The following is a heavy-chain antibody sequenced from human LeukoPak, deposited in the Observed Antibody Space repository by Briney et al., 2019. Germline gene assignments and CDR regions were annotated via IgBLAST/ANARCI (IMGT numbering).Heavy chain of an antibody. CDR2: ISYDGSNK. Sequence: GGSLRLSCAASGFTFSSYAMHWVRQAPGKGLEWVAVISYDGSNKYYADSVKGRFTISRDNSKNTLYLQMNSLRAEDTAVYYCARGQPRKDIVVVVAALDYWGQGTLVTVSS. CDR1: GFTFSSYA. CDR3: ARGQPRKDIVVVVAALDY. J-gene: IGHJ4*02. V-gene: IGHV3-30-3*01. D-gene: IGHD2-15*01.